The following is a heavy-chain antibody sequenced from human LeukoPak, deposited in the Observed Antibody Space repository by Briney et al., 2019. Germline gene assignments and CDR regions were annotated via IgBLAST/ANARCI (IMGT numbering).Heavy chain of an antibody. CDR1: GFSLSSYW. CDR3: AKDIFTMVRGVVDY. CDR2: MSNNGGTI. Sequence: GGSLRLSCAASGFSLSSYWMSWVRQAPGKGLEWVAYMSNNGGTIYYADSVKGRFTISRDNAKNSLYLQMNSLRAEDTALYYCAKDIFTMVRGVVDYWGQGTLVTVSS. V-gene: IGHV3-48*04. D-gene: IGHD3-10*01. J-gene: IGHJ4*02.